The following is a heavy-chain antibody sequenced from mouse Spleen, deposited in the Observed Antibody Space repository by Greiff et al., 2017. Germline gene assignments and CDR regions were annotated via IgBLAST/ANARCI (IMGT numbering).Heavy chain of an antibody. CDR2: ISSGGSYT. Sequence: EVMLVESGGGLVKPGGSLKLSCAASGFTFSSYAMSWVRQTPEKRLEWVATISSGGSYTYYPDSVKGRFTISRDNAKNTLYLQMSSLRSEDTAMYYCASHNYYGSSYWYFDVWGAGTTVTVSS. CDR1: GFTFSSYA. J-gene: IGHJ1*01. V-gene: IGHV5-9-1*01. CDR3: ASHNYYGSSYWYFDV. D-gene: IGHD1-1*01.